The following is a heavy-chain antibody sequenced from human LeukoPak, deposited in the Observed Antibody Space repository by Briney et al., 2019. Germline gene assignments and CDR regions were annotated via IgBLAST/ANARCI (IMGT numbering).Heavy chain of an antibody. CDR1: SGSISGYY. Sequence: SETLSLTCTVSSGSISGYYWGWIRQPPGGTLEYIGHIYYTGKPDYNPSLKSRVTMSVDTSKNQFSLRLSSVTATDTAVYYCARWDCSSGTCFHLDYWGQGTLVTVSS. J-gene: IGHJ4*02. D-gene: IGHD6-19*01. CDR2: IYYTGKP. V-gene: IGHV4-59*01. CDR3: ARWDCSSGTCFHLDY.